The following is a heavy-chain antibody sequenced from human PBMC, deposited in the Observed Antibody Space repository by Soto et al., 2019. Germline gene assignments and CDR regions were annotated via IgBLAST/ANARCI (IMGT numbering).Heavy chain of an antibody. CDR3: ARVLWFGELLNTNWFDP. CDR2: IYNSGST. V-gene: IGHV4-31*03. Sequence: PSETLSLTCSVSGGSINSGGYFWSWTRQHPGKGLEWIGHIYNSGSTDYNPSLKSRVIISRDTSKNQFSLKVSSVTAADTAVYYCARVLWFGELLNTNWFDPWGQGTLVTVSS. J-gene: IGHJ5*02. D-gene: IGHD3-10*01. CDR1: GGSINSGGYF.